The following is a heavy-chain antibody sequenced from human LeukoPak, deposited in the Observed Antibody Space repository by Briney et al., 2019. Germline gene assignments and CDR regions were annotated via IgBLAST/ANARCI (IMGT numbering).Heavy chain of an antibody. J-gene: IGHJ4*02. Sequence: SETLSLTCTVSGGSISSYYWSWIRQPPGKGLEWIGYIYYSGSTNYNPSPKSRVTISVDTSKNQFSLKLSSVTAADTAVYYCARVLGADDFWSGYYTAPSYYFDYWGQGTLVTVSS. V-gene: IGHV4-59*01. CDR3: ARVLGADDFWSGYYTAPSYYFDY. CDR2: IYYSGST. CDR1: GGSISSYY. D-gene: IGHD3-3*01.